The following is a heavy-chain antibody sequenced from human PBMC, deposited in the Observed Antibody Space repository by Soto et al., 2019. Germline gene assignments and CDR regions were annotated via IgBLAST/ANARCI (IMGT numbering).Heavy chain of an antibody. J-gene: IGHJ5*02. CDR2: ISYDGSNK. Sequence: GGSLRLSCAASGFTFSSNGMNWVRQAPGKGLEWVAVISYDGSNKYSADYVKGLSTISRNNSKTTLYLQMNSRRAETTAEYYCAKDGYYYDSSGYHNWFDPWGQGPLVPVP. CDR3: AKDGYYYDSSGYHNWFDP. CDR1: GFTFSSNG. V-gene: IGHV3-30*18. D-gene: IGHD3-22*01.